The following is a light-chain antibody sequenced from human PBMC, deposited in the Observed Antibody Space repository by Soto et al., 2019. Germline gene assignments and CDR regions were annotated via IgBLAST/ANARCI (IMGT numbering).Light chain of an antibody. V-gene: IGKV3-11*01. CDR1: QSVSTY. CDR3: QRRTNWLT. J-gene: IGKJ3*01. Sequence: EIVLTQSPATLSLSPGERATLSSRASQSVSTYLAWYQQKPGQAPRLLIYDASNRATGIPARFSGSGSGTDFTLTISSLEPEDFAVYYCQRRTNWLTFGPGTKVDIK. CDR2: DAS.